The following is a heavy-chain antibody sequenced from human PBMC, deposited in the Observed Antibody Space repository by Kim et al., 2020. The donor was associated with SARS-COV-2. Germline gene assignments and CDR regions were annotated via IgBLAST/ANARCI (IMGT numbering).Heavy chain of an antibody. Sequence: GGSTYCADTGKGRFTLSKDNSKNTLYLQMNSLRAEDTAVYYCAKTRGLDVWGQGTTVTVSS. CDR3: AKTRGLDV. J-gene: IGHJ6*02. V-gene: IGHV3-23*01. CDR2: GGST.